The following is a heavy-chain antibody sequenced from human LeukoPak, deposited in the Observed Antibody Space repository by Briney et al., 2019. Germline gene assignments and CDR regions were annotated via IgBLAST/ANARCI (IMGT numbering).Heavy chain of an antibody. D-gene: IGHD6-13*01. CDR2: IYYSGSA. CDR3: ARQTNSTWSLYMDV. Sequence: KPSETLSLTCTVPGGSISTYYWSWIRQPPGKGLEWSGYIYYSGSANYNPSLKSRVTISVDTSKNQFSLELSSVTAADTGVYYCARQTNSTWSLYMDVWGKGTTVTVSS. CDR1: GGSISTYY. J-gene: IGHJ6*03. V-gene: IGHV4-59*08.